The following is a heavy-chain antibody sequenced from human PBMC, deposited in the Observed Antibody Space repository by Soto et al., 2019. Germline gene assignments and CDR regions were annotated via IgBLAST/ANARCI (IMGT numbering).Heavy chain of an antibody. CDR1: GGSISSGGYY. J-gene: IGHJ6*02. V-gene: IGHV4-31*03. D-gene: IGHD6-13*01. Sequence: SETLSLTCTVSGGSISSGGYYWSWIRQHPGKGLEWIGYMYHSGSTYYNPSLKGRVTISVDTSKNQFSLKLSSVTAADTAVYYCARVAAAGPNDNYYYYGMDVWGQGTTVTVSS. CDR3: ARVAAAGPNDNYYYYGMDV. CDR2: MYHSGST.